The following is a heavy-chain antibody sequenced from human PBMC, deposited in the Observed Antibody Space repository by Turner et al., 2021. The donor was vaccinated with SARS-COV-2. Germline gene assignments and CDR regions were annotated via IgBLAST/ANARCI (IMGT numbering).Heavy chain of an antibody. CDR1: GFTFSSYE. CDR3: ARDRSITVTTIGIDY. Sequence: EVQLVESGGGSVQPGGTMRFTCSARGFTFSSYEMNWARQAPWKGLNGISYISSTGSTIYYADSGKCLFTSSRDNAKNSLYLQMNSLRAEDTAVYYCARDRSITVTTIGIDYWGQGTLVTVSS. D-gene: IGHD4-17*01. CDR2: ISSTGSTI. J-gene: IGHJ4*02. V-gene: IGHV3-48*03.